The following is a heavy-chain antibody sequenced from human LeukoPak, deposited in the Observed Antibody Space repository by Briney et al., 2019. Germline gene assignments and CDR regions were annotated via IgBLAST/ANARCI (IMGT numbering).Heavy chain of an antibody. V-gene: IGHV4-34*01. CDR2: INHSGST. D-gene: IGHD3-10*01. J-gene: IGHJ4*02. Sequence: PSETLSLTCAVYGGSFSGYYWSWIRQPPGKGLEWIGEINHSGSTNYNPSLKSRVTISVDTSKNQFSLKLSSVTAADTAVYYCARGRFRVYIGFYWGQGTLVTVSS. CDR1: GGSFSGYY. CDR3: ARGRFRVYIGFY.